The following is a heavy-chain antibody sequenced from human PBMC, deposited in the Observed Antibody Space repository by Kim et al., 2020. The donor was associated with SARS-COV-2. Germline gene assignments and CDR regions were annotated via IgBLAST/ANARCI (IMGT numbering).Heavy chain of an antibody. Sequence: SETLSLTCTVSGGSISSSSYYWGWIRQPPGKGLEWIGSIYYSGSTYYNPSLKSRVTISVDTSKNQFSLKLSSVTAADTAVYYCARDLLKATVHEQPWGQGTLVTVSS. CDR1: GGSISSSSYY. CDR2: IYYSGST. J-gene: IGHJ5*02. D-gene: IGHD4-17*01. V-gene: IGHV4-39*07. CDR3: ARDLLKATVHEQP.